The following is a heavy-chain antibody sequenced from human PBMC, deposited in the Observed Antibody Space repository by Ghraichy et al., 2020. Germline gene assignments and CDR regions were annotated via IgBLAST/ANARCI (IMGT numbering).Heavy chain of an antibody. J-gene: IGHJ4*02. CDR3: ARVPWIQLWTPFDY. CDR1: GYTFTSYG. CDR2: ISAYNGDT. Sequence: ASVKVSCKASGYTFTSYGISWVRQAPGQGLEWMGWISAYNGDTNYAQKLQGRVTMTTDTSTSTAYMELRSLRSDDTAVYYCARVPWIQLWTPFDYWGQGTLVTVSS. D-gene: IGHD5-18*01. V-gene: IGHV1-18*01.